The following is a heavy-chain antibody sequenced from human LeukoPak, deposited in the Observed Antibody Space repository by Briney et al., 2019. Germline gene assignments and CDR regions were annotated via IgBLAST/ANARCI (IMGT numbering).Heavy chain of an antibody. D-gene: IGHD3-9*01. J-gene: IGHJ4*02. V-gene: IGHV4-59*08. CDR2: IHYSEST. CDR1: GGSISSYY. CDR3: ARYVTIFVGGESN. Sequence: PSETLSLTCTVSGGSISSYYWSWIRQPPGKGLEWIGCIHYSESTNYNPSLKSRVTISVDTSKNQFSLKLSSVTAADTAVYYCARYVTIFVGGESNWGQGTLVTVSS.